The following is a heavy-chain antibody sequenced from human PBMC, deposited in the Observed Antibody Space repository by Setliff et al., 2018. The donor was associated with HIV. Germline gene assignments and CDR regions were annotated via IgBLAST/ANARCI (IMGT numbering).Heavy chain of an antibody. D-gene: IGHD2-8*02. CDR3: ARVSSTYWYSIFRNYYYHMDV. J-gene: IGHJ6*03. Sequence: SETLSLTCSVSGDSMSGYYWGWIRHSPGKGLEWIGYIYFSGKTNYNPSLKSRVSISVDTSKSQFSLRLSSVTAADTAVYYCARVSSTYWYSIFRNYYYHMDVWGKGTTVTVSS. V-gene: IGHV4-59*01. CDR2: IYFSGKT. CDR1: GDSMSGYY.